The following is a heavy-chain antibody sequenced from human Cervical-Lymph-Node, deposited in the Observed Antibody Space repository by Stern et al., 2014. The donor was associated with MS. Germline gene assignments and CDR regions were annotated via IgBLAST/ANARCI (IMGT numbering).Heavy chain of an antibody. CDR3: ARGELKEGLVRGMDV. V-gene: IGHV1-69*01. J-gene: IGHJ6*02. CDR2: IIPIFGTA. CDR1: GGTFRSYA. Sequence: QVQLGQSGAEVKNPGSSLKVFCKASGGTFRSYAISWVRQAPGQRLECMGGIIPIFGTANYAQKFQAIITITPVESTSTTSMGLSSLRSEDTAVYYCARGELKEGLVRGMDVWGHGTTVTVSS. D-gene: IGHD1-26*01.